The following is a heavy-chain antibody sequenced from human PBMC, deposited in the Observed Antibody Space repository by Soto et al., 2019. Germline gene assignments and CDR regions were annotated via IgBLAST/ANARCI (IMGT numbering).Heavy chain of an antibody. D-gene: IGHD3-16*02. CDR1: GFTFSSYW. CDR2: INSDGSST. Sequence: GGSLRLSCAASGFTFSSYWMHWVRQAPGKGLVWVSRINSDGSSTSYADSVKGRFTISRDNAKNTLYLQMNSLRAEDTAVYYCARGGPHYDYVWGSYRPDSFDYWGQGTLVTVSS. V-gene: IGHV3-74*01. CDR3: ARGGPHYDYVWGSYRPDSFDY. J-gene: IGHJ4*02.